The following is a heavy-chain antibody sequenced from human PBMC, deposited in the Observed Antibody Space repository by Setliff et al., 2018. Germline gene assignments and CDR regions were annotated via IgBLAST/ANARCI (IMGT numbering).Heavy chain of an antibody. CDR3: ARGPTYNYGIWDC. D-gene: IGHD5-18*01. Sequence: GASVKVSCKASGYTFTDYSIHWVRQAPGQRLEWMGWINAGNGDTQLSQDFQGRLTITTDTSASTAYMELSSLRSEDMAVYFCARGPTYNYGIWDCWGQGTLVTVSS. J-gene: IGHJ4*02. CDR2: INAGNGDT. CDR1: GYTFTDYS. V-gene: IGHV1-3*03.